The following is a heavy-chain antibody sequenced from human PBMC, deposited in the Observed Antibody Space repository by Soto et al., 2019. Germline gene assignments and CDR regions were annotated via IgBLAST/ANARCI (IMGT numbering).Heavy chain of an antibody. Sequence: QVQLQESGPGLVKPSQTLSLTCTVAGGSISSGDYHWTWIRQFPGKGLEWIGAIYYSASTYSNPSLVSPLTISVDTSKNTFPLTLTSVTAADTAVYYCARDSRTPSGGMDVWGQGTTVTVSS. CDR1: GGSISSGDYH. J-gene: IGHJ6*02. CDR3: ARDSRTPSGGMDV. CDR2: IYYSAST. V-gene: IGHV4-30-4*01.